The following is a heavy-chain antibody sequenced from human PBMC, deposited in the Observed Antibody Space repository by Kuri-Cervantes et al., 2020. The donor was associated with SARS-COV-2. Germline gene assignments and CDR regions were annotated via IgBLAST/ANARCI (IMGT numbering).Heavy chain of an antibody. CDR2: IYYSGST. V-gene: IGHV4-59*01. Sequence: GSLRLSCAVYGGSFSGYYWSWIRQPPGKGLEWIGYIYYSGSTNYNPSLKSRVTISVDTSKNQFSLKLSSVTAADTAVYYCARERVTTPYYYYYGMDVWGQGTTVTVSS. CDR3: ARERVTTPYYYYYGMDV. D-gene: IGHD4-11*01. CDR1: GGSFSGYY. J-gene: IGHJ6*02.